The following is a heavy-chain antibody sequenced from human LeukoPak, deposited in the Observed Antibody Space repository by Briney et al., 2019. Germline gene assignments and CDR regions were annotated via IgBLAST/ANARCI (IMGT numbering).Heavy chain of an antibody. CDR3: ARVRVTVVGGVIRDLPFDY. CDR2: IYYSGST. CDR1: GGSVSSGSYY. J-gene: IGHJ4*02. D-gene: IGHD3-10*01. V-gene: IGHV4-61*01. Sequence: SETLSLTCTVSGGSVSSGSYYWSWIRQPPGKGLEWNGNIYYSGSTNYNPSLKSPVTISVDTSKNQFSLKLSSVAAADAAVYYCARVRVTVVGGVIRDLPFDYWGQGTLVTVSS.